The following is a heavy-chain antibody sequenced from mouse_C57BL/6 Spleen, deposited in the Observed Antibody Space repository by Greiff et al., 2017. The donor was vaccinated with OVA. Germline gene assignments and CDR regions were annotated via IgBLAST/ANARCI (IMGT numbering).Heavy chain of an antibody. CDR2: INPNNGGT. CDR3: ARNSNWYFDV. CDR1: GYTFPDYN. V-gene: IGHV1-18*01. Sequence: VQLQQSGPELVKPGASVKIPCKASGYTFPDYNMDWVKQSHGKSLEWIGDINPNNGGTIYNQKFKGKATLTVDKSSSTAYMELRSLTSEDTAVYYCARNSNWYFDVWGTGTTVTVSS. J-gene: IGHJ1*03.